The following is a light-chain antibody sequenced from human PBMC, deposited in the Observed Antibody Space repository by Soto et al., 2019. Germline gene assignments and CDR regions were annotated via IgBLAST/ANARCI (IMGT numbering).Light chain of an antibody. CDR2: DAS. J-gene: IGKJ2*01. CDR3: QQLSNWHNT. V-gene: IGKV3D-11*01. CDR1: QGVSSY. Sequence: EIVLTQSPATLSLSPGERATLSCRASQGVSSYLAWYQQKPGQAPRLLIYDASNRATGIPARFSGSGPGTDFTLTISSLEPEDFAVYYCQQLSNWHNTFGQGTKLEIK.